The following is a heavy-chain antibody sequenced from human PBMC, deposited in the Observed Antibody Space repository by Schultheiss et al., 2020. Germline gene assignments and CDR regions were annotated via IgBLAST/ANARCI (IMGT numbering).Heavy chain of an antibody. J-gene: IGHJ4*02. D-gene: IGHD6-19*01. CDR2: IDYSEST. V-gene: IGHV4-4*02. Sequence: SETLSLTCAVSGGSISSSNWWSWLRQPPGKGLDWIGYIDYSESTNYNPSLESPVIISIDTSRNQFSLRLTSVTAADTAVYYCARLRQWHLYFDYWGQGVLVTVSS. CDR3: ARLRQWHLYFDY. CDR1: GGSISSSNW.